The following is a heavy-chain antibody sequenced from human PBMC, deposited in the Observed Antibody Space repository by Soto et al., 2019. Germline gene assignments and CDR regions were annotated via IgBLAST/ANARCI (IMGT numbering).Heavy chain of an antibody. Sequence: QVQLVQSGAEVKKPGSSVKVSCKASGGTFSSYAISWVRQAPGQGLEWMGGIIPIFGTANYAQRCQGRVTITADESASTAYMGLSSLRSEDTAVYYCARNGRTGTLYCSGMDVWGQGTTVTVSS. V-gene: IGHV1-69*12. CDR1: GGTFSSYA. J-gene: IGHJ6*02. CDR2: IIPIFGTA. D-gene: IGHD1-1*01. CDR3: ARNGRTGTLYCSGMDV.